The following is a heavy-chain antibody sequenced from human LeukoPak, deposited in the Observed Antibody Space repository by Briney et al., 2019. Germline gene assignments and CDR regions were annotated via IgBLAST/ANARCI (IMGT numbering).Heavy chain of an antibody. J-gene: IGHJ4*02. D-gene: IGHD1-14*01. CDR1: GYTFTSYY. CDR3: ATDIGHGHRQ. V-gene: IGHV1-46*01. Sequence: ASVKVSCKASGYTFTSYYMHWVRQAPGQGLEWMGIINPSGGSTSYAQKFQGRVTMTEDTSTDTAYMELSSLRSEDTAVYYCATDIGHGHRQWGQGTLVTVSS. CDR2: INPSGGST.